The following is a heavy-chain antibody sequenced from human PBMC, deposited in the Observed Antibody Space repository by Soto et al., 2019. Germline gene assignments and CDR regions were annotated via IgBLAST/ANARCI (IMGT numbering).Heavy chain of an antibody. Sequence: QVQLVESGGGVVQPGRSLRLSCAASGFTFSSYAMHWVRQAPGKGLEWVAVISYDGSNKYYADSVEGRFTISRDNSKNTLYLQMNSLRAEDTAVYYCARDGYCGGDCYYYLDYWGQGTLVTVSS. J-gene: IGHJ4*02. D-gene: IGHD2-21*02. V-gene: IGHV3-30-3*01. CDR2: ISYDGSNK. CDR3: ARDGYCGGDCYYYLDY. CDR1: GFTFSSYA.